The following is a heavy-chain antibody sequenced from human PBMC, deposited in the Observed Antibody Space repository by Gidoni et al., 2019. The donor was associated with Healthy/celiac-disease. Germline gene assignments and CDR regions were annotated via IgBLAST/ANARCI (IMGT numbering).Heavy chain of an antibody. CDR1: GGTLISSA. D-gene: IGHD6-19*01. CDR3: VMREEEVGSGWYGIDY. CDR2: IIPIFGTA. J-gene: IGHJ4*02. V-gene: IGHV1-69*01. Sequence: QVQLVQSGAEVKTPGSSVTVYCQASGGTLISSAISWVRQAPGQGLEWMGGIIPIFGTANYAQKFQGRGTITADESTSTAYMELSSLRSEDTAVYYCVMREEEVGSGWYGIDYWGQGTLVTVSS.